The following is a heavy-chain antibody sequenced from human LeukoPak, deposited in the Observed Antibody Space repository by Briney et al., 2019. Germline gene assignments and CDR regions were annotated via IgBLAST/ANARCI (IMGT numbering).Heavy chain of an antibody. CDR2: ITAFNGNT. Sequence: ASVKVSCKASGFALYKYNIVWVRQAPGQGLEWVGWITAFNGNTNYAQKVQGRVTMTTDTSTSTAYMELKNLRSDDTAVYYCARDPEASTGHFDYWGQGTLVTVSS. CDR1: GFALYKYN. CDR3: ARDPEASTGHFDY. V-gene: IGHV1-18*04. D-gene: IGHD1-1*01. J-gene: IGHJ4*02.